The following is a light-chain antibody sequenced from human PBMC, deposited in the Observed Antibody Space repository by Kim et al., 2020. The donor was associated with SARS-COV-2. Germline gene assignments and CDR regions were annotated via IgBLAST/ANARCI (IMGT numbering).Light chain of an antibody. CDR1: QKVSSSY. J-gene: IGKJ1*01. CDR3: QQYGSSPRT. Sequence: APGERATHTCRASQKVSSSYLDWYQQKPGQAPRLLIYGASSRATGIPDRFSGSGSGTDFTLTISSLEPEDFAVYYCQQYGSSPRTFGQGTKVDIK. V-gene: IGKV3-20*01. CDR2: GAS.